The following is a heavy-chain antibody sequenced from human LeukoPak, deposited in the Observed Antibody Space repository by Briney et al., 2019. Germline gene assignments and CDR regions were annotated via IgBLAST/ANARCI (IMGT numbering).Heavy chain of an antibody. CDR1: GGTFSSYA. CDR3: ARDGGLFVGDSSGYYSIDY. V-gene: IGHV1-69*13. CDR2: IIPIFGTA. J-gene: IGHJ4*02. D-gene: IGHD3-22*01. Sequence: GASVKVSCKASGGTFSSYAINWVRQAPGQGLEWMGGIIPIFGTANYAQKFQGRVTITADESTSTAYMELSSLRSEDTAVYYCARDGGLFVGDSSGYYSIDYWGQGTLVTVSS.